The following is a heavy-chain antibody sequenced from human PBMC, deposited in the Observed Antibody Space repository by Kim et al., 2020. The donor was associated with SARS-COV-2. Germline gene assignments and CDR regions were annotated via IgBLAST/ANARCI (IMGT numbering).Heavy chain of an antibody. CDR2: INHSGST. CDR1: GGSFSGYY. J-gene: IGHJ6*01. D-gene: IGHD5-12*01. Sequence: SETLSLTCAVYGGSFSGYYWSWIRQPPGKGLEWIGEINHSGSTNYNPSLKSRVTISVDTSKNQFSLKLSSVTAADTAVYYCARGRGPATRNYYYYYGMDV. CDR3: ARGRGPATRNYYYYYGMDV. V-gene: IGHV4-34*01.